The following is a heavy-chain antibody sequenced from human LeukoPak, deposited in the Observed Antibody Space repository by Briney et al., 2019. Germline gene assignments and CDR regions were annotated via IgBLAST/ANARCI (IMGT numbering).Heavy chain of an antibody. Sequence: SETLSLTCTVSGGSISSSSYYWGWIRQPPGKGLEWIGSTYYSGSTYYNPSLKSRVTISVDTSKNQFSLKLSSVTAADTAVYYCARDLRGSGYDWGQGTLVTVSS. CDR3: ARDLRGSGYD. J-gene: IGHJ4*02. D-gene: IGHD5-12*01. CDR2: TYYSGST. CDR1: GGSISSSSYY. V-gene: IGHV4-39*07.